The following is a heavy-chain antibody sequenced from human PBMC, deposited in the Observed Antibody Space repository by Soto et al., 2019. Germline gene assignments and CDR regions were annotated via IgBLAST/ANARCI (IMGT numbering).Heavy chain of an antibody. J-gene: IGHJ6*02. CDR3: ARDMRHGEFNYYYYGMDV. Sequence: TLSLTCTVSGGSISSGGYYWSWIRQHPGKGLEWIGYIYYSGSTYYNPSLKSRVTISVDTSKNQFSLKLSSVTAADTAVYYCARDMRHGEFNYYYYGMDVWGQGTTVTVSS. CDR1: GGSISSGGYY. D-gene: IGHD4-17*01. CDR2: IYYSGST. V-gene: IGHV4-31*03.